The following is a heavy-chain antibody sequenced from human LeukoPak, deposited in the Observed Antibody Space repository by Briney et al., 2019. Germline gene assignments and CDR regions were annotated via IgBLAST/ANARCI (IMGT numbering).Heavy chain of an antibody. J-gene: IGHJ4*02. CDR1: GYTFTDYL. D-gene: IGHD3-10*01. V-gene: IGHV1-18*01. CDR2: ISTKNGYT. CDR3: AREKLWFGEFPFDN. Sequence: ASVRVSCKASGYTFTDYLINWVRQAPGQGLEWVGSISTKNGYTKLAQKFQGRDAMTKDTSANTIYMDLKSLTFDDTAVYYCAREKLWFGEFPFDNWGQGTLVSVSS.